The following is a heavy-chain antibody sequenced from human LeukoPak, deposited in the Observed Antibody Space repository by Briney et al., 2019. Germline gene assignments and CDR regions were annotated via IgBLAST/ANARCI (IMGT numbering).Heavy chain of an antibody. V-gene: IGHV3-30-3*01. D-gene: IGHD6-13*01. CDR2: ISYDGSNK. CDR3: ARDPKYSSSWSFTYFDY. J-gene: IGHJ4*02. Sequence: GGSLRLSCAASGFTFSSYAMRWVRQAPGKGLEWVAVISYDGSNKYYADSVKGRFTISRDNSKNTLYLQMNSLRAEDTAVYYCARDPKYSSSWSFTYFDYWGQGTLVTVSS. CDR1: GFTFSSYA.